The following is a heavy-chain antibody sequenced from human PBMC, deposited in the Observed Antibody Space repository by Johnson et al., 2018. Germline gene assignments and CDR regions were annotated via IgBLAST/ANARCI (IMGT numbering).Heavy chain of an antibody. Sequence: QVQLVESGGGVVQPGRSLRLSCAASGFTFSSYGMHWVRQAPGKVLEWVAVISYDGSNKYYADSVKGRFTISRDNSKNTLYLQMNSLRAEDTAVYYCAKDRGDCSGGSCFMNYYYYYMDVWGKGTTVTVSS. CDR1: GFTFSSYG. J-gene: IGHJ6*03. CDR3: AKDRGDCSGGSCFMNYYYYYMDV. V-gene: IGHV3-30*18. D-gene: IGHD2-15*01. CDR2: ISYDGSNK.